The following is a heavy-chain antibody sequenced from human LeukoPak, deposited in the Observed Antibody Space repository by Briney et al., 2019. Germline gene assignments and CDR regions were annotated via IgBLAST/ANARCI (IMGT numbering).Heavy chain of an antibody. Sequence: PSETLSLTCAVSGGSLSGWYWSWIRQPPGKGLEWIGHIYDSGTTDYNPSLKSRVTMSVDSPKNQFSLKLTSVTAADAAVYYCARETTLTGYSSGLGFNYWGQGTLVTVSS. CDR1: GGSLSGWY. J-gene: IGHJ4*02. V-gene: IGHV4-59*01. CDR3: ARETTLTGYSSGLGFNY. CDR2: IYDSGTT. D-gene: IGHD6-19*01.